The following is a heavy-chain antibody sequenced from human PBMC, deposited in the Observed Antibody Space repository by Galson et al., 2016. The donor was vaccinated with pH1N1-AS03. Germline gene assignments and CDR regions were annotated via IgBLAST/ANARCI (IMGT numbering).Heavy chain of an antibody. J-gene: IGHJ4*02. Sequence: SLRLSCAASGFTFSSYAMSWVRQAPGKGLEWVSTLGSGGDTHYADSVKGRFTISRDKSKNTMYLQMNSLRAEDTAIYYCTQGEGGGPDDDWGQGTLVTVSS. V-gene: IGHV3-23*01. D-gene: IGHD3-16*01. CDR1: GFTFSSYA. CDR2: LGSGGDT. CDR3: TQGEGGGPDDD.